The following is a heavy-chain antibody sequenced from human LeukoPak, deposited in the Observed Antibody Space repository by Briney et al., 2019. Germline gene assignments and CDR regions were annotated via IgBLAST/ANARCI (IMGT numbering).Heavy chain of an antibody. CDR1: AFIFSGHW. J-gene: IGHJ4*02. CDR2: IKEDGSER. CDR3: ARHPNSNWDY. V-gene: IGHV3-7*03. D-gene: IGHD6-13*01. Sequence: PGGSLRLSCEGSAFIFSGHWMNWVRQTPGKGLEWVASIKEDGSERQYVDSVKGRFSISRDNTKGSLFLQLNSLRAEDTAVYYCARHPNSNWDYWGQGTLVTVSS.